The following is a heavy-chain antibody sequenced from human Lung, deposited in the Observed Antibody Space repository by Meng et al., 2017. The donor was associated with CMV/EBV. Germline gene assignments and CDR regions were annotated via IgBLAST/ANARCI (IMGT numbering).Heavy chain of an antibody. J-gene: IGHJ6*02. CDR2: IDPNSGGT. CDR1: VYTFHCYY. V-gene: IGHV1-2*02. Sequence: SDTVSCXPSVYTFHCYYMHWVRQAPGQGLEWMGWIDPNSGGTNYAQKFQGKVTMTRDTSISTAYMELSRLRSDDTAVYYCARPGRDFWSGYRAHLLMDVWGQGTTVTGSS. D-gene: IGHD3-3*01. CDR3: ARPGRDFWSGYRAHLLMDV.